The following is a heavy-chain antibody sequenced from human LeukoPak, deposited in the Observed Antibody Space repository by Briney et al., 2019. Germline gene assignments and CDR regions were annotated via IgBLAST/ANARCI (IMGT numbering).Heavy chain of an antibody. CDR2: INPNSGGT. Sequence: ASVKVSCKASGYTFTGYYMHWVRQAPGQGLEWMGWINPNSGGTNYAQKFQGRVTMTRDTSISTAYMELSRLRSDDTAVYYCAPVVAAIIQDFGMDVWGQGTTVTVSS. CDR1: GYTFTGYY. D-gene: IGHD2-15*01. CDR3: APVVAAIIQDFGMDV. V-gene: IGHV1-2*02. J-gene: IGHJ6*02.